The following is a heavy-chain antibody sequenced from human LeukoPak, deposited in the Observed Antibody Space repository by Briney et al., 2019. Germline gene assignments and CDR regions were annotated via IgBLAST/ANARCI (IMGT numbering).Heavy chain of an antibody. D-gene: IGHD6-6*01. J-gene: IGHJ4*02. CDR1: GYTFTSYY. CDR3: AREDRWDYSSSSAMLDY. V-gene: IGHV1-46*01. Sequence: ASVKVSFKASGYTFTSYYMHWVRQAPGQGLEWMGIINPSGGSTSYAQKFQGRVTMTRDMSTSTVYMELSSLRSEDTAVYYCAREDRWDYSSSSAMLDYWGQGTLVTVSS. CDR2: INPSGGST.